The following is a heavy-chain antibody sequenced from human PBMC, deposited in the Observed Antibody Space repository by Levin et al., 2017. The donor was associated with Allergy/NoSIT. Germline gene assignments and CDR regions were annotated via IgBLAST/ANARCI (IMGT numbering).Heavy chain of an antibody. J-gene: IGHJ4*02. V-gene: IGHV1-2*02. D-gene: IGHD3-22*01. Sequence: PRASVKVSCKASGYTFSGYYIHWVRQAPGQGLEWMGWINPKSGATNYAQKFQGRVTMTRDTSISTVYMDLSRLISDDTAVYHCVEGGGYRLWGQGTLVTVSS. CDR2: INPKSGAT. CDR3: VEGGGYRL. CDR1: GYTFSGYY.